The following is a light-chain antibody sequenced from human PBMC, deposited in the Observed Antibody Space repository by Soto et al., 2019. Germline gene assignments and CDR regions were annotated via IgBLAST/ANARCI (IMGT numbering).Light chain of an antibody. J-gene: IGKJ4*01. CDR1: QSLLHSNGYNY. V-gene: IGKV2-28*01. Sequence: DIVMTQSPLPLPVTPGEPASISCRSSQSLLHSNGYNYLDWYLQKPGQSPQLLIYLGSNRASGVPDRFSGSGSGTDFTLKINRVEAEDVGVYYCMQTLQSPLTFGGGTKVDIK. CDR3: MQTLQSPLT. CDR2: LGS.